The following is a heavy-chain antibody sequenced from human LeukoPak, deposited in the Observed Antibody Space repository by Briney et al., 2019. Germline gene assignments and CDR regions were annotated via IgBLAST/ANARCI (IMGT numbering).Heavy chain of an antibody. CDR1: GYTFTGYY. CDR3: ARVAVAARPRRTYYFDY. Sequence: GASVKVSCKASGYTFTGYYMHWARQAPGQGLEWMGWINPNSGGTNYAQKFQGRVTMTRDTSISTAYMELSRLRSDDTAVYYCARVAVAARPRRTYYFDYWGQGTLVTVSS. D-gene: IGHD6-6*01. V-gene: IGHV1-2*02. J-gene: IGHJ4*02. CDR2: INPNSGGT.